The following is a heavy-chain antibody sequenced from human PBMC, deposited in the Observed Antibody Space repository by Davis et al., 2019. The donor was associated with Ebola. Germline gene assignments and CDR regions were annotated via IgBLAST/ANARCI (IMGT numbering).Heavy chain of an antibody. Sequence: PGGSLRLSCAASGFTFSSYSMNWVRQAPGKGLEWVSSISSSSSYIYYADSVKGRFTISRDNAKNSLYLQMNSLRAEDTAVYYCARDNYDYIWGSYRYYFDYWGQGTLVTVSS. CDR1: GFTFSSYS. CDR3: ARDNYDYIWGSYRYYFDY. V-gene: IGHV3-21*01. J-gene: IGHJ4*02. CDR2: ISSSSSYI. D-gene: IGHD3-16*02.